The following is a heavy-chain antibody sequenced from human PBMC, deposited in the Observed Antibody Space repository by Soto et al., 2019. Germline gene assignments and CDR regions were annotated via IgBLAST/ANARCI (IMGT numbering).Heavy chain of an antibody. J-gene: IGHJ5*02. Sequence: LRLSCAASGFTFSSYGMHWVRQAPGKGLEWVAVISYDGSNKYYADSGKGRFTISRDNSKNTLYLQMNSLRAEDTAVYYCAKDPVRMLRYFDWPRGGWFDPWGQGTLVTVSS. V-gene: IGHV3-30*18. D-gene: IGHD3-9*01. CDR1: GFTFSSYG. CDR2: ISYDGSNK. CDR3: AKDPVRMLRYFDWPRGGWFDP.